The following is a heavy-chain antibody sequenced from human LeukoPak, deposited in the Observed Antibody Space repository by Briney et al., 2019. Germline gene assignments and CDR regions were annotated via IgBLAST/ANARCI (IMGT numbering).Heavy chain of an antibody. J-gene: IGHJ3*02. Sequence: PSETLSLTCTVPGGSISSSSYYWGWIRQPPGKGLEWIGSIYYSGSTYYNPSLKSRVTISVDTSKNQFSLKLTSLTAADTAVYYCAKFTRVAVAGSEDAFDIWGQGTMVTVSS. V-gene: IGHV4-39*01. D-gene: IGHD6-19*01. CDR3: AKFTRVAVAGSEDAFDI. CDR2: IYYSGST. CDR1: GGSISSSSYY.